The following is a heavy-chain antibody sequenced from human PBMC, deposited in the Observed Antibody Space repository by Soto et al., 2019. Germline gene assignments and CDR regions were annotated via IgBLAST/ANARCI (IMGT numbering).Heavy chain of an antibody. CDR1: GGAISIYY. D-gene: IGHD1-26*01. CDR2: VYNSGST. J-gene: IGHJ5*02. CDR3: ATPRVRGSYSPGFDP. V-gene: IGHV4-59*08. Sequence: QVQLQESGPGLVKPSETLSLTCTVSGGAISIYYWSWIRQPPGKGLEWIGYVYNSGSTNYNPSLKSRVAISVDTSKNQFSLKLSSVTAADTAVYYCATPRVRGSYSPGFDPWGQGTLVTVSS.